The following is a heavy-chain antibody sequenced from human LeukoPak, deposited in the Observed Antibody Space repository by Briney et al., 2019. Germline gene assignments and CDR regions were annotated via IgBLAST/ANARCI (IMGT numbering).Heavy chain of an antibody. CDR1: GFTFSSYS. J-gene: IGHJ4*02. CDR2: ISSSSYI. Sequence: GGSLRLSCAASGFTFSSYSMNWVRQAPGKGLEWVSSISSSSYIYYADSVKGRFTISRDNAKNSLYLQMNSLRAEDTAVYYCARTGGYDHIDYWGQGTLVTVSS. D-gene: IGHD5-12*01. CDR3: ARTGGYDHIDY. V-gene: IGHV3-21*01.